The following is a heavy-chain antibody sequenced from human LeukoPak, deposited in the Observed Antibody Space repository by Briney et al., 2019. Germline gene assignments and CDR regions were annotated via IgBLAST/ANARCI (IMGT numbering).Heavy chain of an antibody. J-gene: IGHJ4*02. D-gene: IGHD5-24*01. CDR2: ISGSGGET. V-gene: IGHV3-23*01. CDR3: VKRSRDGYNSPLDN. Sequence: GGLRLSCAASRFTFSSYAMNWVRQAPGKGLEWVSDISGSGGETYYADSVKGRFTISRDNSENTLYLQMNSLRAEDTAVYYCVKRSRDGYNSPLDNWGQGTLVTVSS. CDR1: RFTFSSYA.